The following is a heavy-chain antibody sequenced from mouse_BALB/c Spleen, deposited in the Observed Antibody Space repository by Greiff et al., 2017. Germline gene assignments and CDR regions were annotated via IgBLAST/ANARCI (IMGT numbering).Heavy chain of an antibody. CDR3: ARHDGYYPYYAMDY. J-gene: IGHJ4*01. V-gene: IGHV3-2*02. D-gene: IGHD2-3*01. CDR2: ISYSGST. CDR1: GYSITSDYA. Sequence: DVQLQESGPGLVKPSQSLSLTCTVTGYSITSDYAWNWIRQFPGNKLEWMGYISYSGSTSYNPSLKSRISITRDTSKNQFFLQLNSVTTEDTAMYYCARHDGYYPYYAMDYWGQGTSVTVSS.